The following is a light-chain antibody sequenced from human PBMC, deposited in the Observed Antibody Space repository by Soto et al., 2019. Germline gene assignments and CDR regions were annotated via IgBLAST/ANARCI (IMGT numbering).Light chain of an antibody. Sequence: DIVMTQTPLSLPVTPGEPASISCRSSQSLLDSDDGNTYLDWYLQKPGQSPQLLISTLSYRASGVTDRFSGSGSGNDFTLKISRVEADDVGVYYCMQRIEFAYTFGQGPKLEIK. CDR2: TLS. J-gene: IGKJ2*01. CDR3: MQRIEFAYT. V-gene: IGKV2-40*01. CDR1: QSLLDSDDGNTY.